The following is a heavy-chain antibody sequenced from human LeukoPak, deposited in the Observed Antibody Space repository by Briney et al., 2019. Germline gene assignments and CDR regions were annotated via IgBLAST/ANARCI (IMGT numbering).Heavy chain of an antibody. V-gene: IGHV4-39*01. J-gene: IGHJ5*02. CDR1: GGSISSSSYY. D-gene: IGHD3-10*01. Sequence: SSETLSLTCTVSGGSISSSSYYWGWIRQPPGKGLEWIGSIYYSGSTYYNPSLKSRVTISVDTSKNQFSLKLSSVTAADTAVYYCARQYYGSGSPRNNWFDPWGQGTLVTVSS. CDR2: IYYSGST. CDR3: ARQYYGSGSPRNNWFDP.